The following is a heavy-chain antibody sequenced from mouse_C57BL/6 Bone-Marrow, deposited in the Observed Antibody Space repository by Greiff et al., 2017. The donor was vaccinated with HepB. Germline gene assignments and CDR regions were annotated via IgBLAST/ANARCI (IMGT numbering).Heavy chain of an antibody. Sequence: ESGPGLVKPSQSLSLTCSVTGYSITSGYYWNWIRQFPGNKLEWMGYISYDGSNNYNPSLKNRISITRDTSKNQFFLKLNSVTTEDTATYYCAGVITTVVSNYFDYWGQGTTLTVSS. J-gene: IGHJ2*01. V-gene: IGHV3-6*01. D-gene: IGHD1-1*01. CDR1: GYSITSGYY. CDR3: AGVITTVVSNYFDY. CDR2: ISYDGSN.